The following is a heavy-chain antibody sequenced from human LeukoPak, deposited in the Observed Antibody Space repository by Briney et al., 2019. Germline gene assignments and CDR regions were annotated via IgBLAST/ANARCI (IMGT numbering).Heavy chain of an antibody. J-gene: IGHJ3*02. CDR3: AKDWRLFYDSSEGAFDI. Sequence: GRSLRLSCAASGFTFSSYGMHWVRQAPGKGLEWVAVISKDGSNKYYADSVKGRFTISGDNSKNTLYLQMNSLRAEDTAVYYCAKDWRLFYDSSEGAFDIWGQGTMVTVSS. CDR2: ISKDGSNK. V-gene: IGHV3-30*18. CDR1: GFTFSSYG. D-gene: IGHD3-22*01.